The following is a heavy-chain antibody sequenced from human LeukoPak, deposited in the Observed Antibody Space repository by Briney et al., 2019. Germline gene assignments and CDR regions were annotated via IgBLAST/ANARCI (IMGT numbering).Heavy chain of an antibody. J-gene: IGHJ4*02. CDR1: GFTFSDYY. D-gene: IGHD2-2*01. V-gene: IGHV3-11*01. CDR2: ISSSGSTI. Sequence: GGSLRLSCAASGFTFSDYYMSWIRQAPGKGLEWVSYISSSGSTIYYADSVKGRFTISRDNAKNSLYLQMSSLRAEDTAVYYCASGTLGYCSSTSCSSFDYWGQGTLVTVSS. CDR3: ASGTLGYCSSTSCSSFDY.